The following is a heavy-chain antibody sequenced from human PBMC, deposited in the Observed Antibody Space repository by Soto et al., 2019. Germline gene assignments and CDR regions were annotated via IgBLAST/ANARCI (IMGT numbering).Heavy chain of an antibody. CDR3: TRLVGATYYYYGMDV. J-gene: IGHJ6*02. V-gene: IGHV4-39*02. D-gene: IGHD1-26*01. Sequence: PSETLSLTCTLSGGSIDSSSYYWGWIRQPPGMGLEWIGTIYYSGSTYYNPSLNSRVTISVDTSRNHLSLKLSSVTAADTAVYYCTRLVGATYYYYGMDVWGQGTTVTVS. CDR1: GGSIDSSSYY. CDR2: IYYSGST.